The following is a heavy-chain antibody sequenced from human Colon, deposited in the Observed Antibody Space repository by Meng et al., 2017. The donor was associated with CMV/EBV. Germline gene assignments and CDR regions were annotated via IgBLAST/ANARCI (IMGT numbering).Heavy chain of an antibody. J-gene: IGHJ6*02. Sequence: GSLRLSCAVYGGSFSGYYWSWIRQPPGKGLEWIGEINHSGSTNYNPSLKSRVTISVDTSKNQFSLKLSSVTAADTAVYYCARGNIVVVPAAYYYYGMDVWGQGTTVTVSS. D-gene: IGHD2-2*01. V-gene: IGHV4-34*01. CDR1: GGSFSGYY. CDR2: INHSGST. CDR3: ARGNIVVVPAAYYYYGMDV.